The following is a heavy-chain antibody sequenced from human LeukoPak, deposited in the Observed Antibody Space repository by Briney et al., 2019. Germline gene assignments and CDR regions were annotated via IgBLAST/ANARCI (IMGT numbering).Heavy chain of an antibody. D-gene: IGHD3-3*01. CDR2: ISSSGSTI. J-gene: IGHJ3*02. V-gene: IGHV3-48*03. CDR1: GFTFSSYE. CDR3: AKERALRFLEWYHDAFDI. Sequence: PGGSLRLSCAASGFTFSSYEMNWVRQAPGKGLEWVSYISSSGSTIYYTDSVKGRITISRDNSKNTLYLQMNSLRAEDTAVYYCAKERALRFLEWYHDAFDIWGQGTMVTVSS.